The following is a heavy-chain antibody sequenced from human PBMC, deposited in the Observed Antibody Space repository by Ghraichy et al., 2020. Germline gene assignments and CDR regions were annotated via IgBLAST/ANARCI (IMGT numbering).Heavy chain of an antibody. CDR2: INHSGST. V-gene: IGHV4-34*01. Sequence: SETLSLTCAVYGGSFSGYYWSWIRQPPGKGLEWIGEINHSGSTNYNPSLKSRVTISVDTSKNQFSLKLSSVTAADTAVYYCARGDSSGSYAFWWFDPWGQGTLVTVSS. J-gene: IGHJ5*02. CDR3: ARGDSSGSYAFWWFDP. CDR1: GGSFSGYY. D-gene: IGHD6-19*01.